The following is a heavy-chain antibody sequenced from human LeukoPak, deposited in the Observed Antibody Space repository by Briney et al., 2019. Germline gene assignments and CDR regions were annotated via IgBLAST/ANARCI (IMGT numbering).Heavy chain of an antibody. CDR2: IYHSGIT. V-gene: IGHV4-38-2*02. CDR1: GVSISSSYY. J-gene: IGHJ6*03. CDR3: ASHKDYYYYCIDV. Sequence: SETLSLTCTVSGVSISSSYYWGWIRQPPRKGLEWIGSIYHSGITYYNPSLKSRVTISADTSKNQFSLKLSSVTAADTAVYYCASHKDYYYYCIDVWGKGTTVTVSS.